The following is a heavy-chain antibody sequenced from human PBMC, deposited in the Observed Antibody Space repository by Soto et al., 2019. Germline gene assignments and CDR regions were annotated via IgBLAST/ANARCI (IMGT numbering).Heavy chain of an antibody. V-gene: IGHV1-69*13. D-gene: IGHD3-22*01. J-gene: IGHJ6*02. CDR1: GGSLSNYG. CDR3: ARDSGPNYYDSSGYYYPRPRSGMDV. Sequence: SVKVSCKASGGSLSNYGISWVRQAPGQGLEWMGGIIPIFGTANYAQKFQGRVTITADESTSTAYMELSSLRSEDTAVYYCARDSGPNYYDSSGYYYPRPRSGMDVWGQGTTVTVSS. CDR2: IIPIFGTA.